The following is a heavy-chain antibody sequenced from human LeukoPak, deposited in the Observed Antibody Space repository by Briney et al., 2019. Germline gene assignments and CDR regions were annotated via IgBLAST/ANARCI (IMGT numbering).Heavy chain of an antibody. CDR2: IKQDGSEK. D-gene: IGHD1-26*01. CDR3: ARGYSIVGATLDY. Sequence: QAGGSLRLSCAASGFTFSRYWMSWVRQAPGKGLEWVANIKQDGSEKYYVDSVRGRFTISRDNAKNSLYLQMNSLRAEDTAVYYCARGYSIVGATLDYWGQGTLVTVSS. J-gene: IGHJ4*02. CDR1: GFTFSRYW. V-gene: IGHV3-7*01.